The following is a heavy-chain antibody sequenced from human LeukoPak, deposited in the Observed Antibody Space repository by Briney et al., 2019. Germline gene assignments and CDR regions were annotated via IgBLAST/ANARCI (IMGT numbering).Heavy chain of an antibody. CDR3: AKDPGYCSGGSCYPPDY. CDR1: GFTFTHHG. J-gene: IGHJ4*02. CDR2: IRADAITT. V-gene: IGHV3-23*01. Sequence: GGSLRLSCAASGFTFTHHGMNWVRQAPGKGLEWVSGIRADAITTYYADSVKGRFTISRDNSKNRLYLQMNSLRAEDTAVYYCAKDPGYCSGGSCYPPDYWGQGTLVTVSS. D-gene: IGHD2-15*01.